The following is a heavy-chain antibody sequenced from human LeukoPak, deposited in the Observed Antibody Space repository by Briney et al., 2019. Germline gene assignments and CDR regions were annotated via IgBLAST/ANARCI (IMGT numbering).Heavy chain of an antibody. CDR2: ISWNSGSI. CDR3: ARLSSDAFDI. CDR1: GFTFDDYA. D-gene: IGHD2-21*01. V-gene: IGHV3-9*01. J-gene: IGHJ3*02. Sequence: GGSLRLSCAASGFTFDDYAMHWVRQAPGKGLEWVSGISWNSGSIGYADSVKGRFTISRDNAKNTLYLQMNSLRAEDTAVYYCARLSSDAFDIWGQGTMVAVSS.